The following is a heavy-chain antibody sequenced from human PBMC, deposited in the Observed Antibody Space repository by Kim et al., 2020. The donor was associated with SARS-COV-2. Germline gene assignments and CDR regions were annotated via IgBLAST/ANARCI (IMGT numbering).Heavy chain of an antibody. D-gene: IGHD2-2*01. V-gene: IGHV3-15*01. Sequence: AAPVKGRFTISRDDSKNTLYLQMNSLKTEDTAVYYCTTDPIVVVPAAPSGWGQGTLVTVSS. CDR3: TTDPIVVVPAAPSG. J-gene: IGHJ4*02.